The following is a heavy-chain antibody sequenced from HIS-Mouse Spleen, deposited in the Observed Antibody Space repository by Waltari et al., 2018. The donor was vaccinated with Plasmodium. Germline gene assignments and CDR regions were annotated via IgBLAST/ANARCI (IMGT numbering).Heavy chain of an antibody. Sequence: EVQLVESGGGLVQHGGSLRLCCAASVFTFSSYDMHWVRQATGNGLEWVSAIGTAGDTYYPGSVKGRFTISRENAKNSLYLQMNSLRAGDTAVYYCARGRWNHAFDIWGRGTLVTVSS. CDR2: IGTAGDT. V-gene: IGHV3-13*01. CDR1: VFTFSSYD. CDR3: ARGRWNHAFDI. D-gene: IGHD1-1*01. J-gene: IGHJ2*01.